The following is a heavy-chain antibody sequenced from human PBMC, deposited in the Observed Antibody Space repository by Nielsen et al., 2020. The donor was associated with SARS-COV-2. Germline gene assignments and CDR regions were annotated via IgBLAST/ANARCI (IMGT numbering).Heavy chain of an antibody. D-gene: IGHD6-13*01. CDR3: ARTKYPLGAACKGYFQQ. CDR2: INHSGST. Sequence: SETLSLTCAVYGGSFSGYYWSWIRQPPGKGLEWIGEINHSGSTNYNPSLKSRVTISVDTAKNQFSLKLSSVTAAETAVYYCARTKYPLGAACKGYFQQWGQGTLVTVSS. V-gene: IGHV4-34*01. J-gene: IGHJ1*01. CDR1: GGSFSGYY.